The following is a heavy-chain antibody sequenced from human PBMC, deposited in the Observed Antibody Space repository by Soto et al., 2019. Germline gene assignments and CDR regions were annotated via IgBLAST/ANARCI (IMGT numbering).Heavy chain of an antibody. J-gene: IGHJ3*02. V-gene: IGHV1-18*01. CDR2: VSTHTGNA. CDR1: GYSFTTYR. D-gene: IGHD3-10*01. CDR3: AKEVYYGSGGAFDI. Sequence: ASVKVSCKASGYSFTTYRINWVRQAPGQGLEWMGWVSTHTGNANFAQKFQGRVTMTTDASTSTVSMELRSLTSDDTAVYYCAKEVYYGSGGAFDIWGQGTMVTVSS.